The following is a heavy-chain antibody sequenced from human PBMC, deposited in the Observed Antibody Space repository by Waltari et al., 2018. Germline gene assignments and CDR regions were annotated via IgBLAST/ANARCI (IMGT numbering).Heavy chain of an antibody. D-gene: IGHD3-10*01. V-gene: IGHV3-7*01. Sequence: EVQLLESGGGLVQPGGSLRLSCAASGFPFMSHWMSGVRQAPGKGLAWVANIEEDGIVKYYADSVKGRFTISRDNAKNSLYLQMNSLRADDTAVYYCARDPGRLGSFIEYWGLGTLVTVS. CDR2: IEEDGIVK. J-gene: IGHJ4*02. CDR3: ARDPGRLGSFIEY. CDR1: GFPFMSHW.